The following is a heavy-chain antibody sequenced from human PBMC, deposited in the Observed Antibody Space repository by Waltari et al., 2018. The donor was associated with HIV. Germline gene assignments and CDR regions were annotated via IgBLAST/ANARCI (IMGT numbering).Heavy chain of an antibody. Sequence: EVQLVESGGGLVQPGESLRFSCVALGFNFNDSWLHWVRQGSGKGPLWVSRLKKDCRKANYADSVKGRITISRDIAKNTLYLELRRLGVEDSGVYYCVRNEVWQRFHYFEHWGQGTLVTVSS. CDR1: GFNFNDSW. D-gene: IGHD3-16*01. V-gene: IGHV3-74*01. CDR2: LKKDCRKA. J-gene: IGHJ1*01. CDR3: VRNEVWQRFHYFEH.